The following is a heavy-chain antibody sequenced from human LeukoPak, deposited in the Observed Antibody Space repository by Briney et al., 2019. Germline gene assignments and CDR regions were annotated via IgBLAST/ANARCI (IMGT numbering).Heavy chain of an antibody. Sequence: GGSLRLSCAASGLIFSSYGMHWVRQAPGEGLEWVAYIRHDESKAFYADSVKGRFTISRDNSKNTLYLQMHSLRAEDTALYYCAKPVIPSAYQGTYYMDVWGKGTTVTVSS. D-gene: IGHD3-16*01. V-gene: IGHV3-30*02. CDR2: IRHDESKA. J-gene: IGHJ6*03. CDR1: GLIFSSYG. CDR3: AKPVIPSAYQGTYYMDV.